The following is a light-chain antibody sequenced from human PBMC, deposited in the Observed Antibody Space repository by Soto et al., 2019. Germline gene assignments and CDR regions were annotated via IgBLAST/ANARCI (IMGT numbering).Light chain of an antibody. V-gene: IGKV2-28*01. CDR3: VHAPQIPPHT. J-gene: IGKJ2*01. Sequence: DIVMTQSPLSLPVTPGEPASVSCRSSQSLRHSNGHNYLDWYVQKPGQSPQLLICLASYRASGVPDRFSGSGSGTDFTLRISRVEAEDVGVYYCVHAPQIPPHTFGQGTKLEIK. CDR2: LAS. CDR1: QSLRHSNGHNY.